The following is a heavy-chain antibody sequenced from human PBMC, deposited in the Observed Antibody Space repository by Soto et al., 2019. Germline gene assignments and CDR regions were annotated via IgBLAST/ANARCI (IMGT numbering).Heavy chain of an antibody. D-gene: IGHD6-6*01. J-gene: IGHJ4*02. CDR1: GFTFSSYA. CDR2: ISGSGVST. Sequence: EVQLLESGGVLVQPGESLRLSCAASGFTFSSYAMNWVRQAPGKGLEWVSGISGSGVSTYYADSVKGRFTISRDNSKNTLYLQMTSLRAEYTAVYYCAKWVSSSPVFDYWGQGTLVTVSS. V-gene: IGHV3-23*01. CDR3: AKWVSSSPVFDY.